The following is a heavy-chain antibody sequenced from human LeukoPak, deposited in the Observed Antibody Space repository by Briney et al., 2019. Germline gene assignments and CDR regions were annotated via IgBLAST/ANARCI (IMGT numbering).Heavy chain of an antibody. CDR1: GGSISSSSYY. Sequence: ETLSLTCTVSGGSISSSSYYWGWIRQPPGKGLEWIGSIYYSGSTYYNPSLKSRVTISVDTSKNQFSLKLSSVTAADTAVYYCAKIYQDSCAYHCAPDYWGQGTLVTVSS. D-gene: IGHD3-22*01. J-gene: IGHJ4*02. V-gene: IGHV4-39*07. CDR2: IYYSGST. CDR3: AKIYQDSCAYHCAPDY.